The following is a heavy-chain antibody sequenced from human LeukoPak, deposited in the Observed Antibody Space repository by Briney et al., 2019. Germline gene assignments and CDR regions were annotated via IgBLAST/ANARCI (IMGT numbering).Heavy chain of an antibody. CDR2: ISSSSSTI. V-gene: IGHV3-48*04. Sequence: GGSLRLSCAASGFTFSSYSMNWVRQAPGKGLEWVSYISSSSSTIYYADSVKGRFTISRDNAKNSLYLQMNSLRAEDTAVYYCAREKLSFFIVGATQRYYYGMDVWGQGTTVTVSS. D-gene: IGHD1-26*01. CDR1: GFTFSSYS. CDR3: AREKLSFFIVGATQRYYYGMDV. J-gene: IGHJ6*02.